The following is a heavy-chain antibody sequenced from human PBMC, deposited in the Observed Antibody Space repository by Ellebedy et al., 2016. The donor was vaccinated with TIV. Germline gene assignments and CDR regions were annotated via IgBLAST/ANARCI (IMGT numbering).Heavy chain of an antibody. CDR1: GFRFRSYW. V-gene: IGHV3-7*01. CDR2: IRQDGNDK. CDR3: VTDGSHGEHLPPKHAFVI. D-gene: IGHD1-26*01. J-gene: IGHJ3*02. Sequence: GESLKISCAGSGFRFRSYWMRWVRQAPGQGLEWVVNIRQDGNDKYHVDSVGGRFSISRDNAKNALYLQMNSLRAEDTAVYYCVTDGSHGEHLPPKHAFVIWGQGTTVTVSS.